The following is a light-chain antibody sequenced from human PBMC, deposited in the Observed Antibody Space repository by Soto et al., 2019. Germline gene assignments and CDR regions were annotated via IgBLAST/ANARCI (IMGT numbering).Light chain of an antibody. Sequence: AIRMTQSPSSLSASTVDRVTITFRASQGISSYLAWYQQKPGKAPKLLIYDASSLESGVPSRFSGSGSGTDFTLTISSLQPEDFATYYCQQSYSSRLTFGGGTKVDIK. CDR1: QGISSY. CDR3: QQSYSSRLT. CDR2: DAS. V-gene: IGKV1-8*01. J-gene: IGKJ4*01.